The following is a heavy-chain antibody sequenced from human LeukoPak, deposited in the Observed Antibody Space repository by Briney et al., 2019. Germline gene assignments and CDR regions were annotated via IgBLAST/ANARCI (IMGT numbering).Heavy chain of an antibody. CDR3: ALDTAMVTAFDY. CDR2: INPNSGGT. Sequence: ASVKVSCKASGYTFTGYYMHWVRQAPGQGLEWMGWINPNSGGTNYAQKFQGRVTMTRDTSISTAYMELSRLRSDDTAVYYCALDTAMVTAFDYWGQGTLVTVSS. CDR1: GYTFTGYY. V-gene: IGHV1-2*02. D-gene: IGHD5-18*01. J-gene: IGHJ4*02.